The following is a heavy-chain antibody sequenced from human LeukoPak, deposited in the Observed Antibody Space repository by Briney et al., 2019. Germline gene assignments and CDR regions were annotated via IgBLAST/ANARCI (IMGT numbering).Heavy chain of an antibody. CDR1: GFTFSSYA. D-gene: IGHD3-10*01. CDR2: ISGSGGST. CDR3: AKDKEEWFGELSHYYYYMDV. V-gene: IGHV3-23*01. Sequence: PGGSLRLSCAASGFTFSSYAMSWVRQAPGKGLEWVSAISGSGGSTYYADSVKGRFTISRDNSKNTLYLQMNSLRAEDTAVYYCAKDKEEWFGELSHYYYYMDVWGKGTTVTVSS. J-gene: IGHJ6*03.